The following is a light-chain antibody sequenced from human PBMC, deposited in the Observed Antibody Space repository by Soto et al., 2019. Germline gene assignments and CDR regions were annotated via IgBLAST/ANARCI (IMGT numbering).Light chain of an antibody. V-gene: IGLV2-18*02. CDR3: SSYTSSSTGV. Sequence: QSVLTQPPSVSGSPGQSVTLSCTGTSSDVGSYNRVSWYQQPPGTAPKLMIYQVSNRPSGVPDRFSGSKSGNTASLTISGLQAEDEADYYCSSYTSSSTGVFGGGTKLTVL. CDR1: SSDVGSYNR. J-gene: IGLJ3*02. CDR2: QVS.